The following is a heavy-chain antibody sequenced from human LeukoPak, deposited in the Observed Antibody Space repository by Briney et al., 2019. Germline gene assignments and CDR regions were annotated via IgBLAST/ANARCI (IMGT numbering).Heavy chain of an antibody. D-gene: IGHD2-15*01. CDR2: INPNSGGT. Sequence: GASVKVSCKASGGTFSSYAIGWVRQAPGQGLEWMGWINPNSGGTNYAQKFQGRVTMTRDTSISTAYMELSRLRSDDTAVYYCARDNGYCSGGSCYDSSDWFDPWGQGTLVTVSS. V-gene: IGHV1-2*02. J-gene: IGHJ5*02. CDR1: GGTFSSYA. CDR3: ARDNGYCSGGSCYDSSDWFDP.